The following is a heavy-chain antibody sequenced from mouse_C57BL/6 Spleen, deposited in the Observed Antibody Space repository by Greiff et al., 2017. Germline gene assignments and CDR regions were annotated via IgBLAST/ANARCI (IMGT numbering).Heavy chain of an antibody. CDR3: ARSGDGYYRNYFDD. Sequence: VQLKQSGAELVKPGASVKLSCTASGFNINDYYMHWVKQRTEQGLVWIGRIDPEDGDTKYAPKFQGKATITADTSSNTAYLQLSSLTSEDTAVYYCARSGDGYYRNYFDDWGQGTTLTVSS. CDR2: IDPEDGDT. CDR1: GFNINDYY. D-gene: IGHD2-3*01. J-gene: IGHJ2*01. V-gene: IGHV14-2*01.